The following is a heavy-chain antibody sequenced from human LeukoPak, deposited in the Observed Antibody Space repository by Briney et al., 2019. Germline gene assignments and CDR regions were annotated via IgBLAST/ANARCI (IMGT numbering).Heavy chain of an antibody. D-gene: IGHD4-17*01. CDR2: ISSSTSYI. Sequence: GGSLRLSCAASGFTFSSYSMNWIRQAPGKVLEWVSSISSSTSYIYYADSVKGRFTISKDNAKNSLYLQMNSLRAEDTAVYYCARAGGSTVSHSDYWGQGTLVTVSS. CDR1: GFTFSSYS. CDR3: ARAGGSTVSHSDY. V-gene: IGHV3-21*01. J-gene: IGHJ4*02.